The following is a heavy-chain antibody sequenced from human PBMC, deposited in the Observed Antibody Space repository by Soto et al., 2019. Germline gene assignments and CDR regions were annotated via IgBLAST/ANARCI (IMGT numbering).Heavy chain of an antibody. D-gene: IGHD2-21*02. V-gene: IGHV3-7*04. CDR1: GFTVSSNY. CDR3: TRGVTRKDY. Sequence: GGSLRLSCAASGFTVSSNYMSWVRQAPGKGLEWVANIKQDGYEKYYVDSVKGRFTISRDNAENSLYLQMNSLRAEDTALYYCTRGVTRKDYWGQGTLVTVSS. CDR2: IKQDGYEK. J-gene: IGHJ4*01.